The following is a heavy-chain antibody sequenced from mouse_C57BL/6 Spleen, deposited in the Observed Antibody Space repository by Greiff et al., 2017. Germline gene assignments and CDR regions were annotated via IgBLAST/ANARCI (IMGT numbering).Heavy chain of an antibody. J-gene: IGHJ2*01. D-gene: IGHD1-1*01. V-gene: IGHV5-9*04. CDR2: ISGGGGNT. CDR3: ARRNYGSSLDY. CDR1: GFTFSSYT. Sequence: EVKLMESGGGLVKPGGSLKLSCAASGFTFSSYTMSWVRQTPEKRLEWVATISGGGGNTYYPDSVKGRFTISRDNAKNTLYLQMSSLRSEDTAVYYCARRNYGSSLDYWGQGTTLTVSS.